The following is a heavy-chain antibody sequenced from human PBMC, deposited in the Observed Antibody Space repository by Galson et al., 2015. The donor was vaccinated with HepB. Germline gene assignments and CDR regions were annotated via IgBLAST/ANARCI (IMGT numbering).Heavy chain of an antibody. CDR3: TTSVTGETYYDYIWGSYRYNLADY. V-gene: IGHV3-15*01. Sequence: SLRLSCAASGFTFTNAWMSWVRQAPGKGLEWVGRIRSKADGGTTDYAAPVKGRFTISRHDSIDTLFLQMNSLKTEDTAVYNCTTSVTGETYYDYIWGSYRYNLADYWGQGTLVTVSS. CDR2: IRSKADGGTT. D-gene: IGHD3-16*02. CDR1: GFTFTNAW. J-gene: IGHJ4*02.